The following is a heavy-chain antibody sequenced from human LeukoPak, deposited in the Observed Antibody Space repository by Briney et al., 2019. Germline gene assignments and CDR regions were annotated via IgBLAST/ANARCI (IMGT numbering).Heavy chain of an antibody. CDR1: GYTFTSYA. CDR3: ATGLGGRESHFGY. J-gene: IGHJ4*02. D-gene: IGHD3-10*01. V-gene: IGHV1-3*01. Sequence: ASMKVSCKASGYTFTSYAMHWVRQAPGQRLEWMGWINAGNGNTKYSQKFQGRVTITRDTSASTAYMELSSLRSEDTAVYYCATGLGGRESHFGYWGQGTLVTVSS. CDR2: INAGNGNT.